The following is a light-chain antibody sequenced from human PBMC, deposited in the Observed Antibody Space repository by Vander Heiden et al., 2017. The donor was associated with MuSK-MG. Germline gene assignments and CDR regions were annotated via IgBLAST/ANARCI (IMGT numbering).Light chain of an antibody. J-gene: IGLJ3*02. CDR2: SNN. Sequence: QSVLPPPPSASGTPGQRVTISCSGSSSNIGSNTVNWYKQPPGTAPKLLIYSNNQRPSGVPDRFSGSKSGTSASLAISGLQSEDEADYYCAAWDDSLNGRVFGGGTKLTVL. CDR1: SSNIGSNT. V-gene: IGLV1-44*01. CDR3: AAWDDSLNGRV.